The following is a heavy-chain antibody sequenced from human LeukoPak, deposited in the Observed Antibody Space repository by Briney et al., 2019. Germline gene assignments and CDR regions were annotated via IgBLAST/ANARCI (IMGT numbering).Heavy chain of an antibody. CDR3: AKDPYGTRYFDY. CDR1: GFTFSSYA. J-gene: IGHJ4*02. CDR2: ISGGGGNT. Sequence: GGSLRLSCAASGFTFSSYAMSWVRQAPGKGLEWVSVISGGGGNTYYADSVKGRFTISRDNSKNTVYLQMNSLRAEDTAVYYCAKDPYGTRYFDYWGQGTLVTVSS. D-gene: IGHD2-2*01. V-gene: IGHV3-23*01.